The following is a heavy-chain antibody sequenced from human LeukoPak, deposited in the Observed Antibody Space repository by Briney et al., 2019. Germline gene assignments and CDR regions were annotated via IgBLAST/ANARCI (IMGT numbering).Heavy chain of an antibody. J-gene: IGHJ3*02. CDR1: GGSISSYY. CDR3: ARGARATDAFDI. CDR2: IYYSGST. Sequence: SETLSLTCTVSGGSISSYYWSWIRQPPGKGLEWIGYIYYSGSTNYNPSLKSRVTISVDTSKNQFSLKLSSVTAADTAVYYCARGARATDAFDICGQRTMVTVSS. V-gene: IGHV4-59*01.